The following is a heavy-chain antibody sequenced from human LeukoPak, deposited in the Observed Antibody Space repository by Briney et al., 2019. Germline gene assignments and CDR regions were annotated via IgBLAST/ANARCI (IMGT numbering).Heavy chain of an antibody. V-gene: IGHV1-2*02. CDR1: GYTFTGYY. CDR3: ARGAHYHDSSQGYDY. J-gene: IGHJ4*02. CDR2: INPNSGGT. D-gene: IGHD3-22*01. Sequence: ASVKVSCKASGYTFTGYYLHWVRQAPGQGLEWMGWINPNSGGTNYAQKFQGRVTMTRDTSISTAYMELSRLRSDDTAVYYCARGAHYHDSSQGYDYWGQGTLVTVSS.